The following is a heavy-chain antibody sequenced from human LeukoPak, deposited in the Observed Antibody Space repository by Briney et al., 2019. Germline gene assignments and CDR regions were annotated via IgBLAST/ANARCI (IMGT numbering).Heavy chain of an antibody. J-gene: IGHJ5*02. CDR3: ARDNSVGDYAWWFDP. Sequence: SVKVSCKASGYTFTSYYMHWVRQAPGQGLEWMGIINPSGGTTRYAQKFQGRVTMTRDLSTSTDYMELSSLRSDDTAVYFCARDNSVGDYAWWFDPWGQGTLVTVSS. D-gene: IGHD1-26*01. CDR1: GYTFTSYY. CDR2: INPSGGTT. V-gene: IGHV1-46*01.